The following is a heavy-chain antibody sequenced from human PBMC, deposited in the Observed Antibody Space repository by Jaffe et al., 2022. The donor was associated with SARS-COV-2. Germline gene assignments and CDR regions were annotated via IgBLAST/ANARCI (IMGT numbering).Heavy chain of an antibody. J-gene: IGHJ4*02. V-gene: IGHV3-23*01. CDR1: GFNFGDFA. CDR2: VSRSGGDT. Sequence: EVQLLESGGGLVQPGESIRISCAASGFNFGDFAMSWVRQAPGTGLEWVSSVSRSGGDTYYAASVKGRFTISRDTSKNTVYLQMNRLRVEDTAVYFCAKGEGPHDFWGQGTLVIVSS. CDR3: AKGEGPHDF.